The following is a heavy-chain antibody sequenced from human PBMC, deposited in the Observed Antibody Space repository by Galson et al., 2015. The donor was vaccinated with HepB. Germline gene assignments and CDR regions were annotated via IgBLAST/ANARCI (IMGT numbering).Heavy chain of an antibody. V-gene: IGHV2-70*11. D-gene: IGHD3-10*01. J-gene: IGHJ6*02. CDR1: GFSLSTSGMC. CDR2: IDWDDDK. CDR3: ARIRRSDYYGSGIPTGENYGMDV. Sequence: PALVKPTQTLTLTCTFSGFSLSTSGMCESWIRQPPGKALEWLARIDWDDDKYYSTSLKTRLTISKDTSKNQVVLTMTNMDPVDTATYYCARIRRSDYYGSGIPTGENYGMDVWGQGTTVTVSS.